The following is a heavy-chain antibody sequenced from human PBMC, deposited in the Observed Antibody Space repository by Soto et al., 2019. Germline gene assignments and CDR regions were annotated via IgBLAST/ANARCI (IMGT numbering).Heavy chain of an antibody. CDR3: ARQWSTVTTFYYYYMDV. CDR1: GGSISSSSYY. Sequence: SETLSLTCTVSGGSISSSSYYWGWIRQPPGKGLEWIGSIYYSGSTYYNPSLKSRVTISVDTSKNQFSLKLSSVTAADTAVYYCARQWSTVTTFYYYYMDVWGKGTTVTV. V-gene: IGHV4-39*01. J-gene: IGHJ6*03. CDR2: IYYSGST. D-gene: IGHD4-4*01.